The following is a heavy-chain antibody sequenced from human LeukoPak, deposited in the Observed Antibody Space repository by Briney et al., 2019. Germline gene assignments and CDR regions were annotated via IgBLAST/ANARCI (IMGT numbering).Heavy chain of an antibody. J-gene: IGHJ4*02. CDR1: GGSISSSSYY. CDR3: ARLRYFDWLLLYYFDY. D-gene: IGHD3-9*01. Sequence: SETLSLTCTVSGGSISSSSYYWGWIRQPPGKGLEWIGSIYYSGSTYYNPSLKSRVTISVDTSKNQFSLKLSSVTAADTAVYYCARLRYFDWLLLYYFDYWGQGTLVTVSS. V-gene: IGHV4-39*01. CDR2: IYYSGST.